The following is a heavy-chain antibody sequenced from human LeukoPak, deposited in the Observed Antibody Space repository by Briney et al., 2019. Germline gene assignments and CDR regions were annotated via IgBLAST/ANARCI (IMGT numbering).Heavy chain of an antibody. V-gene: IGHV3-48*03. CDR2: ISSSGSTI. D-gene: IGHD3-10*02. CDR1: GFTSSSYE. CDR3: TELGITMVGGV. J-gene: IGHJ6*04. Sequence: GGSLRLSCAASGFTSSSYEMNWVRPAPGEGLEWVSYISSSGSTIYYADSVKGRFTISRGNAKNSLYLQMNSLRAEDTAVYYCTELGITMVGGVWGKGTTVTISS.